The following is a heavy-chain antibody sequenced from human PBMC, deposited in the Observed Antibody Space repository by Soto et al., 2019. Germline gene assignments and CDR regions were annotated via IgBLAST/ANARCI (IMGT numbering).Heavy chain of an antibody. V-gene: IGHV3-15*01. CDR2: IKSKTDGGTT. J-gene: IGHJ4*02. Sequence: EVQAVESGGGLVKPGESVRLSCAASEFPFTNAWMSWVRQAPGKGLEWVGRIKSKTDGGTTDYAAPVKGRFTFSRDDSKNTLYLQMDSLKTEDTAVYYCITGRANGYWGQGTLVTVSS. D-gene: IGHD2-8*01. CDR1: EFPFTNAW. CDR3: ITGRANGY.